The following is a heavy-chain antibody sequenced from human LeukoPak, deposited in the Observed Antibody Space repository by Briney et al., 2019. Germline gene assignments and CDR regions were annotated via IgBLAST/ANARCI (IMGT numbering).Heavy chain of an antibody. J-gene: IGHJ4*02. CDR1: GFTFSCYS. D-gene: IGHD2-2*01. V-gene: IGHV3-21*01. CDR3: ARDWVGYCSSTSCRFDY. Sequence: GGSLRLSCAASGFTFSCYSMNWVRQAPGKGLEWVSSISSSSSYIYYADSVKGRFTISRDNAKNSLYLQMNSLRADDTAVYYCARDWVGYCSSTSCRFDYWGQGTLVTDSS. CDR2: ISSSSSYI.